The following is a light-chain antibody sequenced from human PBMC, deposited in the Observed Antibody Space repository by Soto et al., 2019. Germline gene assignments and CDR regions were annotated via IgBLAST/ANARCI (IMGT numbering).Light chain of an antibody. Sequence: EIVLTQSPGTLSLSPGERATLSCRASQSVSGDYLAWYQQKPGQAPRLLIYSASSRATGIPDRFSGSGSGTDFTLTISRLEPEDIATYYCQQYDTLPPYTFGQGTKVELK. CDR1: QSVSGDY. CDR2: SAS. J-gene: IGKJ2*01. V-gene: IGKV3-20*01. CDR3: QQYDTLPPYT.